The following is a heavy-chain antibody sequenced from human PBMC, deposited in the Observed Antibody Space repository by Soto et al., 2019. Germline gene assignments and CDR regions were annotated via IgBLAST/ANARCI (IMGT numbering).Heavy chain of an antibody. V-gene: IGHV4-31*03. Sequence: SETLSLTCTVSGGSLRDYGHFWTWIRQRPGSGLEWIGYTSYTGVTYYSPSLQSRISISVDTSKNQFSLTLNSLTAADTAVYYCATDPLNWSDADSWGRGVLVTSPQ. J-gene: IGHJ4*02. CDR3: ATDPLNWSDADS. CDR2: TSYTGVT. CDR1: GGSLRDYGHF. D-gene: IGHD1-1*01.